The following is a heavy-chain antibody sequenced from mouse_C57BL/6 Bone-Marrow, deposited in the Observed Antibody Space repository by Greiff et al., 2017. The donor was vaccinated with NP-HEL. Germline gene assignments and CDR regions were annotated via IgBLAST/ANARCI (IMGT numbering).Heavy chain of an antibody. J-gene: IGHJ3*01. CDR3: ARGNRLGAWFAY. D-gene: IGHD3-3*01. CDR2: IYPGDGDT. V-gene: IGHV1-82*01. CDR1: GYAFSSSW. Sequence: VQLQQSGPELVKPGASVKISCKASGYAFSSSWMNWVKQRPGKGLEWIGRIYPGDGDTNYNGKFKGKATLTADKSSSTAYMQLSSLTSEDSAVCFCARGNRLGAWFAYWGQGTLVTVSA.